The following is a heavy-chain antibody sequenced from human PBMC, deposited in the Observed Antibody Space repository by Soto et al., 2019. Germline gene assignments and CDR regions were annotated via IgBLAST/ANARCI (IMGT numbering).Heavy chain of an antibody. CDR2: INQDGSET. CDR1: GFTFTNYW. J-gene: IGHJ5*02. CDR3: ARDRSLAS. V-gene: IGHV3-7*01. Sequence: GGSLRLSCAASGFTFTNYWMSWVRQAPGKGLEWVANINQDGSETSYVDSVRGRFTISRDNAKNSLYLQMSSLRDEDTTVYYCARDRSLASWGQGTLVTVSS.